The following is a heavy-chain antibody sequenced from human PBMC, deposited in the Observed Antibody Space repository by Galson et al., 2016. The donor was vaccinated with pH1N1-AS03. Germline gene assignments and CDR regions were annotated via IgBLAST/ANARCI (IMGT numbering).Heavy chain of an antibody. CDR2: IPYDGGDK. CDR1: GFTFSTHT. J-gene: IGHJ6*02. Sequence: SLRLSCAASGFTFSTHTMHWVRQAPGKGLEWVAAIPYDGGDKFYADSVKGRFTISRDNSKNTLYLQVNSLRAADTAVYYCAREKINVVADYHGMDVWGQGTTVTVSS. V-gene: IGHV3-30-3*01. CDR3: AREKINVVADYHGMDV. D-gene: IGHD2-15*01.